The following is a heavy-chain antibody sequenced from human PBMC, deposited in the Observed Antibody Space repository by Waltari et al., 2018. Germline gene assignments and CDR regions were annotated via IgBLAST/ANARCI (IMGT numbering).Heavy chain of an antibody. Sequence: QVQLVQSGAEVKKPGASVKVSCKASGYTFTSYYMHWVRKAPGQGLEWMGKINPSGGSTSYAQKFQGKVTMTRDTSTSTVDMELSSLGSEDTAVYYCARRSGEYYDFWIYFDYWGQGTLVTVSS. V-gene: IGHV1-46*01. CDR2: INPSGGST. CDR3: ARRSGEYYDFWIYFDY. D-gene: IGHD3-3*01. J-gene: IGHJ4*02. CDR1: GYTFTSYY.